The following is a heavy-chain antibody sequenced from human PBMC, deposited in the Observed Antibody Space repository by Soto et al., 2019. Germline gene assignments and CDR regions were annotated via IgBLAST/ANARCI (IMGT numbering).Heavy chain of an antibody. Sequence: GASVKVSCKASGGTFSSYAISWVRQAPGQGLEWMGGIIPIFGTANYAQKFQGRVTITADESTSTAYMELSSLRSEDTAVYYCARSSSSGWSPEPSYYYYGMDVWGQGTTVTVSS. CDR3: ARSSSSGWSPEPSYYYYGMDV. V-gene: IGHV1-69*13. CDR2: IIPIFGTA. CDR1: GGTFSSYA. D-gene: IGHD6-19*01. J-gene: IGHJ6*02.